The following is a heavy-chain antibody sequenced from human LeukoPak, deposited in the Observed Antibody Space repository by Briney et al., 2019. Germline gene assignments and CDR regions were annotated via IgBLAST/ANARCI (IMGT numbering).Heavy chain of an antibody. CDR1: GGSISTYY. CDR2: IFYSGST. Sequence: KSSETLSLTCSVSGGSISTYYWSWIRQPPGKRLEWLGYIFYSGSTNYNPSLKSRVTISVDTSKNQFSLKLSSVTAADTAVYYCASHFYDSSYFDSWGQGTLVTVSS. CDR3: ASHFYDSSYFDS. D-gene: IGHD3-22*01. V-gene: IGHV4-59*01. J-gene: IGHJ4*02.